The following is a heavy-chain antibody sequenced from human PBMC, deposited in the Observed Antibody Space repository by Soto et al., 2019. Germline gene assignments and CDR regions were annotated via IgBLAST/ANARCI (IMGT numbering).Heavy chain of an antibody. Sequence: SLRLSCAASGFSFSSHVMSCVRQAPGKGLEWVSSISGSGGGTYYADSVKGRFIISRDNSKNTLDLQMNSLRAEDTAVYYCASDRGHTSTLYYFDYWGQGAQVTLSS. CDR1: GFSFSSHV. CDR3: ASDRGHTSTLYYFDY. J-gene: IGHJ4*02. CDR2: ISGSGGGT. D-gene: IGHD6-13*01. V-gene: IGHV3-23*01.